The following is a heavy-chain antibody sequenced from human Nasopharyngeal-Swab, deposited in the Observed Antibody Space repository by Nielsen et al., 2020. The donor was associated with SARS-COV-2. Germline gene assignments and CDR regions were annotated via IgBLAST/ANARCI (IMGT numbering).Heavy chain of an antibody. D-gene: IGHD3-10*01. CDR3: ARTKGYQVLLDYYYHGLDV. CDR2: ISTSGTTT. J-gene: IGHJ6*02. Sequence: GESLKISCVASGFTFSDYYMAWIRQAPGKGLEWVSYISTSGTTTDSAGSVKGRFTISRDNANNLLYQQMSSLRGEDTAVYFCARTKGYQVLLDYYYHGLDVWGHRTAVTVSS. V-gene: IGHV3-11*01. CDR1: GFTFSDYY.